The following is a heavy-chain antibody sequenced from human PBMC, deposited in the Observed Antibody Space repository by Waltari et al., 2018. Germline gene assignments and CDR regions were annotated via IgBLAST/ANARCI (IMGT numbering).Heavy chain of an antibody. CDR3: ARDFPEGFDY. V-gene: IGHV4-39*07. J-gene: IGHJ4*02. Sequence: QLQLQESGPGLVKPSETLSLTCTVSGGSISSSSYYWGWIRQPPGKGLEWIGSIYYSGSTYYNPALKSRVTISVDTSKNQFSLKLSSVTAADTAVYYCARDFPEGFDYWGQGTLVTVSS. CDR2: IYYSGST. CDR1: GGSISSSSYY.